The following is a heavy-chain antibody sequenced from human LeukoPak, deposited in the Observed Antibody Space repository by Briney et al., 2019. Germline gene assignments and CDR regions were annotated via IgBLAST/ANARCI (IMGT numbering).Heavy chain of an antibody. Sequence: ASVKVSCKASDYIFTNFGINWVRQAPGQGLEWMGWISVYNAKSNYAQKVQDRVTMSTDTSTSTAYMELRSLRSDDTAIYYCARGQSYSYSDYWGQGTLVTVSS. CDR3: ARGQSYSYSDY. J-gene: IGHJ4*02. CDR2: ISVYNAKS. D-gene: IGHD5-18*01. V-gene: IGHV1-18*01. CDR1: DYIFTNFG.